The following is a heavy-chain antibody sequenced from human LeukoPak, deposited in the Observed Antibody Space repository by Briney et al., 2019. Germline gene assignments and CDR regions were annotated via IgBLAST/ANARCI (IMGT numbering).Heavy chain of an antibody. V-gene: IGHV3-7*01. CDR1: GFIFKKYW. J-gene: IGHJ4*02. D-gene: IGHD5-24*01. Sequence: GGSLRLSCAASGFIFKKYWMNWVRQVPGKGLECLANIKEDGSETYYADSVKGRFTISRDNPKNLLFLQINSLRVEDTAVYYCARETPRRGETRDGYRWGQGTVVTVSS. CDR2: IKEDGSET. CDR3: ARETPRRGETRDGYR.